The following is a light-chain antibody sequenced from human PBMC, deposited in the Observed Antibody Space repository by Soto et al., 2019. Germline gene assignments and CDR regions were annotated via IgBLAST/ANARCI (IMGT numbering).Light chain of an antibody. CDR2: RAS. J-gene: IGKJ4*01. V-gene: IGKV3-20*01. Sequence: DIVLTQSPGALSLSPGERATLSCRASQSLNNNYLAWYQQKPGQAPRLLIYRASSRATGIPDRFSGSGSWTDFTLTISRLEPDDFAVYYCQQYATSPPLTFGGGTKLEIK. CDR1: QSLNNNY. CDR3: QQYATSPPLT.